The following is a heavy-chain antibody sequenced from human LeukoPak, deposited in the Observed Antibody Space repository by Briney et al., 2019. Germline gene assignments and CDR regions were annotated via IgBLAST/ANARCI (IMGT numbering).Heavy chain of an antibody. V-gene: IGHV1-2*02. CDR3: ARSDSSAGTIDY. CDR1: GYTFTGYY. CDR2: INPNSGGT. J-gene: IGHJ4*02. Sequence: GASVKVSCKASGYTFTGYYMHWVRQAPGQGLEWMGWINPNSGGTNYAQKFQGRVTMTRDTPISTAYMELSRLRSDDTAVYYCARSDSSAGTIDYWGQGTLVTVSS. D-gene: IGHD6-19*01.